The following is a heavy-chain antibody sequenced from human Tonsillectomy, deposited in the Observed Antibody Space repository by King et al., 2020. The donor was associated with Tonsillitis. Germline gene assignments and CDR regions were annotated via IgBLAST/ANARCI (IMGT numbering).Heavy chain of an antibody. D-gene: IGHD5-18*01. CDR3: ARWSGHLWGYGMDV. CDR2: IDPSDSYT. J-gene: IGHJ6*02. CDR1: GYSFTSYW. V-gene: IGHV5-10-1*03. Sequence: VQLVESGAEVKKPGESLRISCKGSGYSFTSYWINWVRQMPGKGLEWMGTIDPSDSYTNYSPSSQGHVTISADKSISTAYLQWSSLKASDTAMYYCARWSGHLWGYGMDVWGQGTTVTVSS.